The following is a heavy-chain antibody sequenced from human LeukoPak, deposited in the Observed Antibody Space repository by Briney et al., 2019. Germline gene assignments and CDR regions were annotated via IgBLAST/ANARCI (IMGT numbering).Heavy chain of an antibody. CDR1: GFTFSGYE. J-gene: IGHJ4*02. D-gene: IGHD3-22*01. CDR2: ISSSGSTI. CDR3: ARDAYYYDSSGYYFYPFDY. Sequence: GGSLRLSCAASGFTFSGYEMNWVRQAPGKGLEWVSYISSSGSTIYYADSVKGRFTISRDNAKNSLYLQMNSLRAEDTAVYYCARDAYYYDSSGYYFYPFDYWGQGTLVTVSS. V-gene: IGHV3-48*03.